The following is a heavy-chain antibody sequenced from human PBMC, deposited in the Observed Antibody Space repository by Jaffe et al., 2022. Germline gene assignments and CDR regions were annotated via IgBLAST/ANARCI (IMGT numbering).Heavy chain of an antibody. CDR3: AKDNGAYSSSSSGFDP. CDR1: GFTFDDYA. D-gene: IGHD6-6*01. J-gene: IGHJ5*02. CDR2: ISWNSGSI. V-gene: IGHV3-9*01. Sequence: EVQLVESGGGLVQPGRSLRLSCAASGFTFDDYAMHWVRQAPGKGLEWVSGISWNSGSIGYADSVKGRFTISRDNAKNSLYLQMNSLRAEDTALYYCAKDNGAYSSSSSGFDPWGQGTLVTVSS.